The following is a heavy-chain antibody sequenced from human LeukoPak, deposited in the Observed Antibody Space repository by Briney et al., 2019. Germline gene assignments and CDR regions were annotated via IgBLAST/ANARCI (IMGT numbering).Heavy chain of an antibody. D-gene: IGHD2-15*01. CDR3: ARGGAGYCSGGSCQTFDY. J-gene: IGHJ4*02. V-gene: IGHV4-34*01. CDR2: INHSGST. Sequence: SETLSLTCTVSGGSISGYYWSWIRQPPGKGLEWIGEINHSGSTNYNPSLKSRVTISVDTSKNQFSLKLSSVTAADTAVYYCARGGAGYCSGGSCQTFDYWGQGTLVTVSS. CDR1: GGSISGYY.